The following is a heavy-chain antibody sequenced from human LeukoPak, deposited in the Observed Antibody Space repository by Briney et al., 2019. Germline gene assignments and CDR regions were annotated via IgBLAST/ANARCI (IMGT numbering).Heavy chain of an antibody. V-gene: IGHV3-69-1*01. D-gene: IGHD3-10*01. J-gene: IGHJ3*02. CDR1: GFTFSSYW. CDR3: AKDFETYYYGSGSYYAAFDI. Sequence: GGSLRLSCAASGFTFSSYWMHWVRQAPGKGLEWVSYISSGSTIYYADSVKGRFTISRDNAKNSLYLQMNSLRAEDTALYYCAKDFETYYYGSGSYYAAFDIWGQGTMVTVSS. CDR2: ISSGSTI.